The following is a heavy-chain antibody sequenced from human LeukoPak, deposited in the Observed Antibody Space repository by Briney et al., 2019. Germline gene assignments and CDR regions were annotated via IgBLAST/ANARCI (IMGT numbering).Heavy chain of an antibody. D-gene: IGHD3-22*01. Sequence: SVKVSCKASGGTFSSYAISWVRQAPGQGLEWMGGIIPIFGTANYAQKFQGRVTITADKSTSTAYMELSSLRSEDTAVYYCASLYDSSGYTFDYWGQGTLVTVSS. CDR1: GGTFSSYA. J-gene: IGHJ4*02. V-gene: IGHV1-69*06. CDR3: ASLYDSSGYTFDY. CDR2: IIPIFGTA.